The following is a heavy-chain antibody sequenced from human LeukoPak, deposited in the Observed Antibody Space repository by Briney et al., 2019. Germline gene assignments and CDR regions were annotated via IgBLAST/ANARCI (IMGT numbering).Heavy chain of an antibody. D-gene: IGHD6-13*01. CDR3: AKDGSSSWYYFDY. CDR1: GFTFDDYA. CDR2: ISWNSGSI. V-gene: IGHV3-9*01. Sequence: GGFLRLSCAASGFTFDDYAMHWVRQAPGKGLEWVSGISWNSGSIGYADSVKGRFTISRGNAKNSLYLQMNSLRAEDTALYYCAKDGSSSWYYFDYWGQGTLVTVSS. J-gene: IGHJ4*02.